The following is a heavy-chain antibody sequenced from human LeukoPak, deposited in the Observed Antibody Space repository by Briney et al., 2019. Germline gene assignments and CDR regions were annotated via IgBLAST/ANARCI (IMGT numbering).Heavy chain of an antibody. V-gene: IGHV4-34*01. Sequence: PSETLSLTCAVYGRSGSFNDYYWNWIRQSPGKGLEWIGEINHSGGTHYHPSLKSRVTISVDTSKNQFSLKLSSVTAADTAVYYCARGLRYYDILTGYYGGANYYYYYMDVWGKGTTVTVSS. CDR2: INHSGGT. J-gene: IGHJ6*03. D-gene: IGHD3-9*01. CDR3: ARGLRYYDILTGYYGGANYYYYYMDV. CDR1: GRSGSFNDYY.